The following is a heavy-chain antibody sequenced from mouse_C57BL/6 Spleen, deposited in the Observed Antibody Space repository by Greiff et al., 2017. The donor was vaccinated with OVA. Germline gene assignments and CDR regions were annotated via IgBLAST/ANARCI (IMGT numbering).Heavy chain of an antibody. D-gene: IGHD2-4*01. CDR3: ARDYEGTYYFDY. J-gene: IGHJ2*01. CDR2: IYPRSGNT. V-gene: IGHV1-81*01. Sequence: VQLVESGAELARPGASVKLSCKASGYTFTSYGISWVKQRTGQGLEWIGEIYPRSGNTYYNEKFKGKATLTADKSSSTAYMELRSLTSEDSAVYFCARDYEGTYYFDYWGQGTTLTVSS. CDR1: GYTFTSYG.